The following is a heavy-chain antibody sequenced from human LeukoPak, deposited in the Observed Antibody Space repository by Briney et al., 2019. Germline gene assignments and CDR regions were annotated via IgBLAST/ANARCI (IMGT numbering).Heavy chain of an antibody. V-gene: IGHV1-2*02. Sequence: GASVKVSCKASGYSFIDHYIHWMRQAPGHGLEWLGWINPHSGGTNFAQKFQGRVTVTRDTSISTAYMELSRLRSDDTAVYYCAREDDDSYFFDYWGQGSLVTVSS. J-gene: IGHJ4*02. CDR3: AREDDDSYFFDY. CDR2: INPHSGGT. CDR1: GYSFIDHY. D-gene: IGHD4-11*01.